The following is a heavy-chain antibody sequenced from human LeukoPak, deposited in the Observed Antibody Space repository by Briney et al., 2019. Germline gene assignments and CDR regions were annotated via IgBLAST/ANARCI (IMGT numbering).Heavy chain of an antibody. V-gene: IGHV3-21*01. Sequence: GGSLRLSCAASGFTFSSYSMNWVRQAPGKGLEWVSSISSSSSYIYYADSVKGRFTISRGNAKNSLYLQMNSLRAEDTAVYYCARGDISWVAAPRRVDYWGQGTLVTVSP. CDR2: ISSSSSYI. CDR1: GFTFSSYS. D-gene: IGHD6-13*01. CDR3: ARGDISWVAAPRRVDY. J-gene: IGHJ4*02.